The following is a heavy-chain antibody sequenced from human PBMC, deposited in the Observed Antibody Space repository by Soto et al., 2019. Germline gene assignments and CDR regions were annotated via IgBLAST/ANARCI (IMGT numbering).Heavy chain of an antibody. CDR2: IIPIFGTA. Sequence: SVKVSCKASGGTFSSYAISWVRQAPGQGLEWMGGIIPIFGTANYAQKFQGRVTITADESTSTAYMELSSLRSEDTAVYYCARDQVKEVYALPNLSSARMDVWGQGTTVTV. CDR3: ARDQVKEVYALPNLSSARMDV. D-gene: IGHD2-8*01. CDR1: GGTFSSYA. J-gene: IGHJ6*02. V-gene: IGHV1-69*13.